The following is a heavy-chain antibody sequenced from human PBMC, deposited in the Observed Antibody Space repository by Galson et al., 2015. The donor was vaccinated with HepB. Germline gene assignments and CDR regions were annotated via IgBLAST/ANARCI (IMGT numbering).Heavy chain of an antibody. CDR3: ARVSAWSHFDF. J-gene: IGHJ4*02. V-gene: IGHV1-8*01. CDR1: GYIFTSYD. Sequence: SVKVSCKASGYIFTSYDINWVRQATGQGLEWMGWTNANSGNAGYAQKFQGRVTMTRDISTSTAYMELSSLRFDDTAVYYCARVSAWSHFDFWGQGTLVTVPP. D-gene: IGHD6-19*01. CDR2: TNANSGNA.